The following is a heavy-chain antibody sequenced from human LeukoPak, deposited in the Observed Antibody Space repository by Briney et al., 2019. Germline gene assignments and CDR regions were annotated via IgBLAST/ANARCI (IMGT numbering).Heavy chain of an antibody. CDR2: ISGSGGST. CDR3: AKLYGYDSSGYLDY. J-gene: IGHJ4*02. V-gene: IGHV3-23*01. Sequence: GGSLRLSCAPSGFTSTSYTMSWVPHAPGKGLWWVSAISGSGGSTYYADSVKGRFTISRDNSKNTLYLQMNSQRAEYTAVYYCAKLYGYDSSGYLDYWGQGTLVTVSS. D-gene: IGHD3-22*01. CDR1: GFTSTSYT.